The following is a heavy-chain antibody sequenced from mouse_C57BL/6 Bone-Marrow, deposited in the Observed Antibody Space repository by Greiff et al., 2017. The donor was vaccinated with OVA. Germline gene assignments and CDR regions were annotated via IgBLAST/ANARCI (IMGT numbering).Heavy chain of an antibody. CDR1: GFTFSDYY. V-gene: IGHV5-16*01. J-gene: IGHJ1*03. Sequence: DVKLVESEGGLVQPGSSMKLSCTASGFTFSDYYMAWVRQVPEKGLEWVANINYDGSSTYYLDSLKSRFIISRDNAKNILYLQMSSLKSEDTATYYCARGPSTTVVHWYFDVWGTGTTVTVSS. CDR2: INYDGSST. D-gene: IGHD1-1*01. CDR3: ARGPSTTVVHWYFDV.